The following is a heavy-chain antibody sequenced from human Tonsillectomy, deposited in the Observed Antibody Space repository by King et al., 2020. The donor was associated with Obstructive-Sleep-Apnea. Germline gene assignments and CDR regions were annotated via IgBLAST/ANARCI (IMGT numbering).Heavy chain of an antibody. Sequence: VQLVESGGGLVQPGGSLRLSCAASGFTFSNFAMTWVRQAPGQGLEWVSTISGSGGSTYYADSVKGRFTISRDISKNTLYLQMNSLRVEDTAVYYCAKGSLATGDNWGQGTLVTVSS. D-gene: IGHD5-12*01. CDR2: ISGSGGST. V-gene: IGHV3-23*04. CDR3: AKGSLATGDN. J-gene: IGHJ4*02. CDR1: GFTFSNFA.